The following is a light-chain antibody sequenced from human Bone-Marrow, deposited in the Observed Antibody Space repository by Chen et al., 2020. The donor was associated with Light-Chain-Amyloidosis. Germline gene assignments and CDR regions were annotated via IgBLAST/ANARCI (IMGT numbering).Light chain of an antibody. V-gene: IGLV3-21*02. CDR2: DDS. J-gene: IGLJ3*02. CDR3: QVWERSSDRPV. CDR1: NIGSTS. Sequence: SYVLTQPSSVSVAPGQTATIACGGNNIGSTSVHWYQQTPGQAPLLVVYDDSDRPSGIPERLSGSNSGNTATPTISRVEAGDEADYYCQVWERSSDRPVFGGGTKLTVL.